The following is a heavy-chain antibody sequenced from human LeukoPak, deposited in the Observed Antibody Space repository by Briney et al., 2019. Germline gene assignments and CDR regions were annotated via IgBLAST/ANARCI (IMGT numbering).Heavy chain of an antibody. D-gene: IGHD2/OR15-2a*01. CDR1: GDSISIGGYS. CDR3: ARYFSSGQFTWFDP. CDR2: VYYGGSA. V-gene: IGHV4-30-2*01. Sequence: SQTLSLTCAVSGDSISIGGYSWSWVRRPLGQVLEWIGYVYYGGSAYYNPARKSRVNISVDRSKNQFSLTMNSVTAADTAVYYCARYFSSGQFTWFDPWGQGTLVTVSS. J-gene: IGHJ5*02.